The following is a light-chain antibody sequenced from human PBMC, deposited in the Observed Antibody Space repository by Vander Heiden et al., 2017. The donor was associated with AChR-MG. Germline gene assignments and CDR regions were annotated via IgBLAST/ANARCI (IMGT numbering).Light chain of an antibody. Sequence: EIVLTQSPATLSLSPGERATLSCRASQSVSSYLAWYQQKPGQAPRLLIYDASNRATGIPARFSGSASGTDFTLTISSLEPEDFAVYYCQQRINGPPMYTFGQGTKLEIK. CDR2: DAS. J-gene: IGKJ2*01. CDR1: QSVSSY. CDR3: QQRINGPPMYT. V-gene: IGKV3-11*01.